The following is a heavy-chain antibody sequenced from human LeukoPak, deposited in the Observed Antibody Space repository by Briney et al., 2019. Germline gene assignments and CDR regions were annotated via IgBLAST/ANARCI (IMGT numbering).Heavy chain of an antibody. V-gene: IGHV3-48*03. Sequence: PGGSVRLLCAAWRLTCNKYQKQGVRGARGRGLEGRSYINEGATTINYADSVWGRFTSYRHNAHNSAHLQMNSLRDEDTAVYYCVRGRLLRFTNYFDYWGQGALVTVSS. J-gene: IGHJ4*02. D-gene: IGHD5-12*01. CDR3: VRGRLLRFTNYFDY. CDR1: RLTCNKYQ. CDR2: INEGATTI.